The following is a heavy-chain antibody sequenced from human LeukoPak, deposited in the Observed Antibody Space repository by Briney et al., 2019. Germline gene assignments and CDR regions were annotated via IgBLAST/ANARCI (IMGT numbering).Heavy chain of an antibody. Sequence: PGGSLRLSCAASGFTVSSNYMSWVRQAPGKGLEWVSVIYGGGSTYYADSVKGRFTISRDNSKNTLYLQMNSLRAEDTAVYYCAPRIVGATVVDLWGRGTLVTVSS. D-gene: IGHD1-26*01. CDR3: APRIVGATVVDL. J-gene: IGHJ2*01. CDR2: IYGGGST. V-gene: IGHV3-53*01. CDR1: GFTVSSNY.